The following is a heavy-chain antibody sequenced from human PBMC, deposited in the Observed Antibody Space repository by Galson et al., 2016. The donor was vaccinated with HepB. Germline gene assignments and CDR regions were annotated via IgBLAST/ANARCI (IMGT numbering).Heavy chain of an antibody. CDR2: IKEDGSEK. Sequence: SLRLSCAASGFTFSSYWVTWVRQAPGQGLEWVANIKEDGSEKYYADSVKGRFTISRENAKNSLYLQMNSLRVEDTATYYCARLIVVVPTAPDYFDYWGQGTLVTVSS. CDR1: GFTFSSYW. CDR3: ARLIVVVPTAPDYFDY. J-gene: IGHJ4*02. D-gene: IGHD2-2*01. V-gene: IGHV3-7*03.